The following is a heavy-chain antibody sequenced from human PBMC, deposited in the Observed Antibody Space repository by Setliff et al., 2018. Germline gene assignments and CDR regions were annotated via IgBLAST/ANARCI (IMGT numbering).Heavy chain of an antibody. D-gene: IGHD3-22*01. Sequence: ASVKVSCKASEYTFTGYYMHWVRQAPGQGLEWMGRINPNSGGTNYAQKFQGRVTMTRDTSISTAYMELSRLRSDDTAVYYCARDYYYYDSSGYYYANWYFDLWGRGTLVTVSS. CDR2: INPNSGGT. CDR1: EYTFTGYY. CDR3: ARDYYYYDSSGYYYANWYFDL. J-gene: IGHJ2*01. V-gene: IGHV1-2*06.